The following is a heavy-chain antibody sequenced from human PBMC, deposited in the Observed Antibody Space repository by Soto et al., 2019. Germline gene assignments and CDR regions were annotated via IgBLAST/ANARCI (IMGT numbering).Heavy chain of an antibody. CDR1: GYTFTSYG. Sequence: QVQLVQSGAEVKKPGASVKVSCKASGYTFTSYGISWVRQAPGQGLEWMGWINAYNGDRNYAQKFQGRVTMTTDTSTNIAYMEVRSLRSDDTAVYYCARDGDCHWGDCWGQGTLVTVSS. CDR2: INAYNGDR. V-gene: IGHV1-18*01. J-gene: IGHJ4*02. D-gene: IGHD2-21*01. CDR3: ARDGDCHWGDC.